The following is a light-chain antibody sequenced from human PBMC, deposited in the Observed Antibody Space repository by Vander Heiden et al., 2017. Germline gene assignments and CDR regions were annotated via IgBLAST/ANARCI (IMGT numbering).Light chain of an antibody. CDR3: QQYQNLPPYT. CDR2: DAS. V-gene: IGKV1-33*01. Sequence: DIQMTQSPSSLSASIGDRVTITCQASQDISSYLNWYQQKSGKAPKLLIYDASTLDTGVPSRFSGSGSGTDFSFTISSLQAEDIATYYCQQYQNLPPYTFGQGTKVE. J-gene: IGKJ2*01. CDR1: QDISSY.